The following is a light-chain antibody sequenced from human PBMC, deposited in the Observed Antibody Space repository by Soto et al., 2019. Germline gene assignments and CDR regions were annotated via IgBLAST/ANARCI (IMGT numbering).Light chain of an antibody. CDR3: LLSYNAARV. CDR2: DTS. CDR1: TGAVTSNHH. J-gene: IGLJ2*01. V-gene: IGLV7-46*01. Sequence: QAVVTQEPSLTVSAGGTVTLTCGSCTGAVTSNHHPYWFQQKAGQAPRTLIYDTSNKHSWTPARFSGSLLGDKAALTLSGAQPEVEAQYYCLLSYNAARVFGGGTKLTV.